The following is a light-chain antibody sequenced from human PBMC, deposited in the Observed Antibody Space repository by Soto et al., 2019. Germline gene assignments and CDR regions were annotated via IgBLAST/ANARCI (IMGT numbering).Light chain of an antibody. CDR1: QSASNNY. J-gene: IGKJ1*01. Sequence: EIVLTQSPGTLSLSPWERATLSCRASQSASNNYLAWYQQKPGQAPRLLIYGASNRATGIPDRFSGSGSGTDFTLTISRLEPEDFAVYYCQQRSNWWTFGQGTKVDIK. V-gene: IGKV3D-20*02. CDR3: QQRSNWWT. CDR2: GAS.